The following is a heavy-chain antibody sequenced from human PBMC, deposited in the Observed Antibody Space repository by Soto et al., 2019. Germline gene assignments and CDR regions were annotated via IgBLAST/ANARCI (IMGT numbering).Heavy chain of an antibody. D-gene: IGHD3-9*01. Sequence: QVQLVQSGAEVKKPGSSVKVSCKASGGTFSSYAISWVRQAPGQGLEWMGGIIPIFGTANYAQKFQGRVTITADESTSTAYMELSSLRSEDKAVYYCASLLRLFYSYYYGMDVWGQGTTVTVSS. CDR1: GGTFSSYA. CDR2: IIPIFGTA. J-gene: IGHJ6*02. CDR3: ASLLRLFYSYYYGMDV. V-gene: IGHV1-69*01.